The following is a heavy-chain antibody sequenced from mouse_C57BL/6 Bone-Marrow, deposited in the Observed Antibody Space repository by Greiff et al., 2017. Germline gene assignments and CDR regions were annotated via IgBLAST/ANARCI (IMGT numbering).Heavy chain of an antibody. CDR3: ARPSYDGYAWYFDV. V-gene: IGHV1-69*01. CDR1: GYTFTSYW. Sequence: QVQLQQPGAELVMPGASVKLSCKASGYTFTSYWMHWVKQRPGQGLEWIGEIDPSDSYTNYNEKFKGKSTLTVDKSSSTAYMQLSSLTSEDSAVYYCARPSYDGYAWYFDVWGTGTTVTVSS. J-gene: IGHJ1*03. D-gene: IGHD2-3*01. CDR2: IDPSDSYT.